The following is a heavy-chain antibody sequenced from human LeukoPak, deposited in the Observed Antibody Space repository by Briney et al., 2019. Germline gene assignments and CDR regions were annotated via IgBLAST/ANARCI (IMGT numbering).Heavy chain of an antibody. CDR2: INPSGGST. V-gene: IGHV1-46*03. Sequence: ASVKVSCKASGYTFTSYYMHWVRRAPGQGLEGMGIINPSGGSTIYAQKFQGRVTMTRDTSTSTVYMELSSLRSEDTAVYYCARVAYYDILTGYYDLWGQGTLVTVSS. D-gene: IGHD3-9*01. J-gene: IGHJ4*02. CDR3: ARVAYYDILTGYYDL. CDR1: GYTFTSYY.